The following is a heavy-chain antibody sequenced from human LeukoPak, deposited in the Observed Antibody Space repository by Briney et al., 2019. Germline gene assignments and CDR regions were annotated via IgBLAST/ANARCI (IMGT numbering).Heavy chain of an antibody. V-gene: IGHV4-59*08. J-gene: IGHJ6*02. Sequence: SETLSLTCTGSGGSKSRYFWIGVRQPPGKGLEWLGSISYSGSTNHNPSLRGRVTISIDTSKNQFSLRLRSVTAADTALYYCARLASSGGFYYYGLDVWGQGTTVTVSS. CDR3: ARLASSGGFYYYGLDV. CDR1: GGSKSRYF. CDR2: ISYSGST. D-gene: IGHD6-19*01.